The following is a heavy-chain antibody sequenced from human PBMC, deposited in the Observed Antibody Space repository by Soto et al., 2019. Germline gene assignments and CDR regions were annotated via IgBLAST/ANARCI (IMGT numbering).Heavy chain of an antibody. CDR2: IYYSGST. CDR1: GGSISSGGYY. CDR3: AIEEVVVVPAAMPYNWFDP. D-gene: IGHD2-2*01. J-gene: IGHJ5*02. Sequence: SETLSLTCTVSGGSISSGGYYWSWIRQHPGKGLEWIGYIYYSGSTYYNPSLKSRVTISVDTSKNQFSLKLSSVTAADTAVYYCAIEEVVVVPAAMPYNWFDPWGQGTLVTVSS. V-gene: IGHV4-31*03.